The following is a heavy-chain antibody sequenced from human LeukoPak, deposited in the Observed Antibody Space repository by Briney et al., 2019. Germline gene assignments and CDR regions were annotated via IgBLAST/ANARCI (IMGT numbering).Heavy chain of an antibody. CDR1: GFTISSNY. V-gene: IGHV3-66*02. D-gene: IGHD6-13*01. J-gene: IGHJ5*02. CDR3: ARGTRAAGSWFDP. Sequence: GSLRLSCAASGFTISSNYLSWVRQAPGKGLVWISALHSGGHTFYADSVKGRFTISRDNSKNTLYLQMNSLRAEDTAVYYCARGTRAAGSWFDPWGQGTLVTVSS. CDR2: LHSGGHT.